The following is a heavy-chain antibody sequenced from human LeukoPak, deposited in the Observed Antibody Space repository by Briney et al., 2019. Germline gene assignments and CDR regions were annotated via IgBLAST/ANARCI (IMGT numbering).Heavy chain of an antibody. V-gene: IGHV1-18*01. CDR3: ARERIYYDSSGYTWFDP. D-gene: IGHD3-22*01. CDR1: GYTFTSYG. Sequence: GASVKVSCKASGYTFTSYGMNWVRQAPGQGLEWMGWISAYNGNTNYAQKLQGRVTMTTDTSTSTAYMELRSLRSDDTAVYYCARERIYYDSSGYTWFDPWGQGTLVTVSS. CDR2: ISAYNGNT. J-gene: IGHJ5*02.